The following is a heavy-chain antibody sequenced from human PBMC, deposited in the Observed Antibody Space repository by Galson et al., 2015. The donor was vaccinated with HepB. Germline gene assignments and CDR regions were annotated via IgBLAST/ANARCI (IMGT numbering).Heavy chain of an antibody. CDR3: ATVGRVMTPGFDV. V-gene: IGHV3-30*06. J-gene: IGHJ3*01. Sequence: SLRLSCAASGFAFGAYAMHWVRQTPVKGLECVAYVSHDETKKHYAGSVQGRFTVSRDNSKDTLFLQMNSLRSDDTALYYCATVGRVMTPGFDVWGRGAMVTVSS. D-gene: IGHD2-21*02. CDR1: GFAFGAYA. CDR2: VSHDETKK.